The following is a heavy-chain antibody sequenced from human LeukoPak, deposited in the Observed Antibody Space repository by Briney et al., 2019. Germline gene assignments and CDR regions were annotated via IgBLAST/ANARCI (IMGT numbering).Heavy chain of an antibody. J-gene: IGHJ4*02. D-gene: IGHD1-26*01. CDR2: INPNSGGT. V-gene: IGHV1-2*02. Sequence: ASVKVSCKASGYTFTGYYMHWVRQAPGQGLEWMGWINPNSGGTNYAQKFQGRVTMTRDTSISTAYMELSRLRSDDTAVYYCARDRHGIVGATPGYCFDYWGQGTLVTVSS. CDR3: ARDRHGIVGATPGYCFDY. CDR1: GYTFTGYY.